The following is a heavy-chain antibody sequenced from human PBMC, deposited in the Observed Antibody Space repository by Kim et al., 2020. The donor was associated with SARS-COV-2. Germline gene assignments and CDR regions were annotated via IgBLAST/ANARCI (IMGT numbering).Heavy chain of an antibody. J-gene: IGHJ4*02. V-gene: IGHV4-30-4*01. Sequence: SETLSLTCTVSGGSISSGDYYWSWIRQPPGKGLEWIGYIYYSGSTYYNPSLKSRVTISVDTSKNQFSLKLSSVTAADTAVYYCASEYCSGGSCYWFDYWGQGTLVTVSS. D-gene: IGHD2-15*01. CDR2: IYYSGST. CDR3: ASEYCSGGSCYWFDY. CDR1: GGSISSGDYY.